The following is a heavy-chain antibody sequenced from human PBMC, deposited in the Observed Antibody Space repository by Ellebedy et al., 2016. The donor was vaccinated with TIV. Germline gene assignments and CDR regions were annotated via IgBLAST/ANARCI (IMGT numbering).Heavy chain of an antibody. CDR3: ARRRADDYGDPPHAFDI. J-gene: IGHJ3*02. V-gene: IGHV6-1*01. CDR2: TYYRSKWFY. Sequence: SETLSLTCAISGDSVSRNSVAWNWIRQSTSRGLEWLGRTYYRSKWFYDYAVSVKSRITINPDTSKNQFSLQLNSVTPEDTAVYYCARRRADDYGDPPHAFDIWGQGTMVTVSS. D-gene: IGHD4-17*01. CDR1: GDSVSRNSVA.